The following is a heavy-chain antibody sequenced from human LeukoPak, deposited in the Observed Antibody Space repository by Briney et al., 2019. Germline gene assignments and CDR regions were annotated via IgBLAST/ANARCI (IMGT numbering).Heavy chain of an antibody. J-gene: IGHJ4*01. CDR3: ARDWKTNSFDY. V-gene: IGHV3-33*01. CDR2: IYYDGSNI. D-gene: IGHD1-1*01. Sequence: GRSLTLSCAASEFTFTTYGMHWVRQAPGKGLEWVAFIYYDGSNIYYADYVKGRFTISRDISKNTLYLQMDSLRAEDTAIYYCARDWKTNSFDYWGHGTLVTVSS. CDR1: EFTFTTYG.